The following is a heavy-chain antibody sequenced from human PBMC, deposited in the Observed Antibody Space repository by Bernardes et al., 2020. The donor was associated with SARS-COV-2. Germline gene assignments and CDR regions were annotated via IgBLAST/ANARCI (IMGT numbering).Heavy chain of an antibody. D-gene: IGHD6-13*01. Sequence: ASVKVSCKASGYTFTGYYMHWVRQAPGQGLEWMGWINPKSGGTNYAQKFQGRVTMTRDTSISTAYMELSRLRSDETAVYYCARDLLSQQLAVLDYWGQGTLVTVSS. CDR3: ARDLLSQQLAVLDY. J-gene: IGHJ4*02. CDR2: INPKSGGT. CDR1: GYTFTGYY. V-gene: IGHV1-2*02.